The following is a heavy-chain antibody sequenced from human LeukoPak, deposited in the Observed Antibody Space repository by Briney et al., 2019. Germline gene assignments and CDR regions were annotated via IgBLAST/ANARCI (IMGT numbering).Heavy chain of an antibody. J-gene: IGHJ5*02. Sequence: SETLSLTCTVSGGSISSYYWSWIRQPPGKGLEWIAYISDIGSINYNPSLKSRVTISVDTSKNQFSLKLSSVTAADTAVYYCARGPLGYCSSTSCRNWFDPWGLGTTVTVSS. V-gene: IGHV4-59*12. CDR3: ARGPLGYCSSTSCRNWFDP. D-gene: IGHD2-2*01. CDR1: GGSISSYY. CDR2: ISDIGSI.